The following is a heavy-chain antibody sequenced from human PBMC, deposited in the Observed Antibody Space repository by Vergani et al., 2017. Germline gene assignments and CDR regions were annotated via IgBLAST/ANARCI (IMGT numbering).Heavy chain of an antibody. Sequence: QMQLVQSGPEVKKPGTSVKVSCKASGFTFTSSAVQWVRQARGQRLAGKGWIVVGSGNTNYAQKLQERVTITRDMATSTDYMELSSLRSEETAVYYCAAGGVENRHPFGKNHDAVDIWGQGTMVTVSS. CDR2: IVVGSGNT. J-gene: IGHJ3*02. CDR1: GFTFTSSA. V-gene: IGHV1-58*01. CDR3: AAGGVENRHPFGKNHDAVDI. D-gene: IGHD3-3*01.